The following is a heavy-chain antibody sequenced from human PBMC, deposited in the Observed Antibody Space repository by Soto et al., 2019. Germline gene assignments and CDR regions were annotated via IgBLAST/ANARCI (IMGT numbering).Heavy chain of an antibody. V-gene: IGHV6-1*01. CDR3: ARRAADGWDQYYYSMDV. CDR1: GDSVSSSSAA. D-gene: IGHD6-13*01. Sequence: PSQTLSLTCSISGDSVSSSSAAWNWVRQSPSRGLEWLGRTYYRSKWFNDYAVSVKGRISISPDTSKNQFSLQLSSVTPEDTAVYYCARRAADGWDQYYYSMDVWGQGTTVTVSS. CDR2: TYYRSKWFN. J-gene: IGHJ6*02.